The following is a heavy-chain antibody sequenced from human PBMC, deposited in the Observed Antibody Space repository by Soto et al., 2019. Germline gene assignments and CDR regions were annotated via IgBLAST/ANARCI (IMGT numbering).Heavy chain of an antibody. CDR2: IGYSGAT. V-gene: IGHV4-31*03. Sequence: SETLSLTCTVSGGSITSGGSFWSWIRQHPGKGPEWIAFIGYSGATSYNPSLASRVTVSADTYKSQFSLNLRSVTAADTAVYYCARGGASSKWFAPWGQGTLVTVSS. D-gene: IGHD2-15*01. CDR3: ARGGASSKWFAP. J-gene: IGHJ5*02. CDR1: GGSITSGGSF.